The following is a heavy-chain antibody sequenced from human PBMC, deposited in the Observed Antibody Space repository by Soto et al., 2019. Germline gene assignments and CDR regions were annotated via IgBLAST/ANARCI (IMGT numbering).Heavy chain of an antibody. J-gene: IGHJ5*02. D-gene: IGHD6-19*01. CDR1: GGTFSSYA. Sequence: QVQLVQSGAEVKKPGSSVKVSCKASGGTFSSYAISWVRQAPGQGLEWMGGIIPIFGTANYAQKFQGRVTITADESRSSAYMELSSLRSEDTAVYYCARLGAVYDGYSSGWYLIDPWGQGTLVTVSS. CDR2: IIPIFGTA. V-gene: IGHV1-69*12. CDR3: ARLGAVYDGYSSGWYLIDP.